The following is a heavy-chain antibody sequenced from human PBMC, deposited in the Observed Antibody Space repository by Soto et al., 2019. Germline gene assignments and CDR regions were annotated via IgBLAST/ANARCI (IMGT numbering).Heavy chain of an antibody. CDR1: GGSITSSGYY. CDR2: TSNSGST. J-gene: IGHJ4*02. CDR3: ARGGGSTKVDY. D-gene: IGHD2-2*01. Sequence: QVQLQESGPGLVKPSQTLSLTCTVSGGSITSSGYYWSWIRQHPGEGPEWIGFTSNSGSTSYNPSLKSRITTSVDTSSNQFSLNLKSVTAADAAVYYCARGGGSTKVDYWGQGTLVTVSP. V-gene: IGHV4-31*03.